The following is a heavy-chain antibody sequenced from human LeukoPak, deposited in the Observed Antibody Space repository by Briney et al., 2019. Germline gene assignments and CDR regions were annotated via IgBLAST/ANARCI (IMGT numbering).Heavy chain of an antibody. CDR1: GGSINSYY. CDR2: FYYSGST. V-gene: IGHV4-59*01. D-gene: IGHD3-22*01. CDR3: ARDDSSGFDI. Sequence: SETLSLTCTVSGGSINSYYWSWIRQPPGKGLEWIGYFYYSGSTNYNPSLKSRVTISVDTSKNQFSLKLSSVTAADTAVYYCARDDSSGFDIWGQGTMVTVSS. J-gene: IGHJ3*02.